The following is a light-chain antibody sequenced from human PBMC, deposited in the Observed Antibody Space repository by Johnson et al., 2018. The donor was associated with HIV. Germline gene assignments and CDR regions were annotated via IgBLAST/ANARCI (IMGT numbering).Light chain of an antibody. CDR2: ENN. V-gene: IGLV1-51*02. J-gene: IGLJ1*01. Sequence: QSVLKQPPSVSAAPGQKVTISCSGSSSNIGNNYVSWYQQLPGTAPKLLIYENNKRPSGIPDRFSGSKSGTSATLGITGLQTGDEADYYCGTWDSSLSQGVFGTGTKVTVL. CDR1: SSNIGNNY. CDR3: GTWDSSLSQGV.